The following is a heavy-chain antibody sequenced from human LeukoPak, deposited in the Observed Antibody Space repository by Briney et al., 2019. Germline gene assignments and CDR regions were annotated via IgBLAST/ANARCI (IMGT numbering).Heavy chain of an antibody. CDR3: ARWRGANVLRYFDYEMEPAAPSGHFGY. Sequence: ASVKVSCKASGYTLTSNGISWVRQAPGQGLEWMGWISVYNGNTNYAQKFQGRVTMTTDTSTSTAYMELRSLRSDDTAVYYCARWRGANVLRYFDYEMEPAAPSGHFGYWGQGTLVTVPS. V-gene: IGHV1-18*04. D-gene: IGHD3-9*01. J-gene: IGHJ4*02. CDR2: ISVYNGNT. CDR1: GYTLTSNG.